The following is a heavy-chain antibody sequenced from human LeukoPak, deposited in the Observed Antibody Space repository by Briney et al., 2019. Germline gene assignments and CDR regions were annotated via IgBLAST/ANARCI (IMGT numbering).Heavy chain of an antibody. Sequence: GGSLRLSCTASGFSFGDYGMSWVRQAPGKGLEWIGFIRSKAYGGTSEYAASVKGRFTISRDDSKSIAYLQMNSLKTEDTAVYYCTTEDYYDSSGYYLGYFDYWGQGTLVTVSS. CDR1: GFSFGDYG. J-gene: IGHJ4*02. CDR3: TTEDYYDSSGYYLGYFDY. V-gene: IGHV3-49*04. CDR2: IRSKAYGGTS. D-gene: IGHD3-22*01.